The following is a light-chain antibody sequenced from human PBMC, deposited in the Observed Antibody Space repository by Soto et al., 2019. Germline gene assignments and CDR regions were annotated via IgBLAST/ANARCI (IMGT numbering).Light chain of an antibody. CDR2: CNS. J-gene: IGLJ2*01. CDR1: SSNIGAGYD. CDR3: QSYDSSLSVV. V-gene: IGLV1-40*01. Sequence: QSVLTQPPSVSGAPGQRVTISCTGSSSNIGAGYDVHWYQQLPGTAPKLLIYCNSNRPSGVPDRFPGSKSGTSASLAITGLQAEDEADYYCQSYDSSLSVVFGGGTQLTVL.